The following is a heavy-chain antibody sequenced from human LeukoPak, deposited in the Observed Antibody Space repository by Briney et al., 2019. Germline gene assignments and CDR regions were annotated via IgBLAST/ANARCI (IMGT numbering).Heavy chain of an antibody. CDR2: INPNSGGT. J-gene: IGHJ5*02. V-gene: IGHV1-2*02. Sequence: ASVKVSCKASGYTFSSYGISWVRQAPGQGLEWMGWINPNSGGTNYAQKFQGRVTMTRDASISTAYMELSRLRSDDTAVYYCARDFGLLWFGEVNWFDPWGQGTLVTVSS. CDR1: GYTFSSYG. CDR3: ARDFGLLWFGEVNWFDP. D-gene: IGHD3-10*01.